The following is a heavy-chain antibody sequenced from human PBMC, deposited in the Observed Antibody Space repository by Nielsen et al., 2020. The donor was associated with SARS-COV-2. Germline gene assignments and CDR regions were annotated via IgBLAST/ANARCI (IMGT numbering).Heavy chain of an antibody. CDR3: ARDARLGF. D-gene: IGHD3-16*01. J-gene: IGHJ4*02. Sequence: SETLSLTCSVSGDSMSHYYWNWIRQSPGKGLEWIGYIYYSGTVNYSPTDYNPSLKSRVTISLDMSRNLFSLSLNSVTAADTAFYYCARDARLGFWGQGALVTVSS. V-gene: IGHV4-59*01. CDR2: IYYSGTVNYSPT. CDR1: GDSMSHYY.